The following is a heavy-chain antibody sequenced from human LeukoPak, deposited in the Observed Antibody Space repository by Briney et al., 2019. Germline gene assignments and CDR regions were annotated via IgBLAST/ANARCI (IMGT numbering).Heavy chain of an antibody. D-gene: IGHD6-13*01. J-gene: IGHJ4*02. CDR3: TRDRWRRAAAGSGPN. V-gene: IGHV3-49*04. CDR1: GFTFGDYA. CDR2: IRSKAYGGTT. Sequence: GGSLRLSCTASGFTFGDYAMSWVRQAPGKELEWVGFIRSKAYGGTTEYAASVKGRFTISRDDSKSIAYLQMNSLKTEDTAVYYCTRDRWRRAAAGSGPNWGQGTLVTVSS.